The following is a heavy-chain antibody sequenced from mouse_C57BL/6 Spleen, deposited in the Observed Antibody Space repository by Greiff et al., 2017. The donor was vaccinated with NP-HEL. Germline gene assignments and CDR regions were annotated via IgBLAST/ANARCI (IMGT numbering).Heavy chain of an antibody. Sequence: EVQLVESGGGLVKPGGSLKLSCAASGFTFSSYAMSWVRQTPEKRLEWVATISDGGSYTYYPDTVKGRFTISRDNAKNNLYLQMSHLKSEDTAMYYCARDRHYYGSWYFDVWGTGTTVTVSS. CDR1: GFTFSSYA. CDR2: ISDGGSYT. J-gene: IGHJ1*03. D-gene: IGHD1-1*01. CDR3: ARDRHYYGSWYFDV. V-gene: IGHV5-4*01.